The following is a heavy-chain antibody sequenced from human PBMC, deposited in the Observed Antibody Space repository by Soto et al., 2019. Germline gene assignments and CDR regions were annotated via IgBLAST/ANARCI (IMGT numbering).Heavy chain of an antibody. D-gene: IGHD2-2*01. V-gene: IGHV3-15*01. Sequence: GGSLRLSCAASGFTFSNAWMSWVRQAPGKGLEWVGRIKSKTDGGTTDYAAPVKGRFTISRDDSKNTLYLQMNSLKTEDTAVYYCTTDGVIVVVPAAIYYYMDVWGKGTTVTVSS. J-gene: IGHJ6*03. CDR3: TTDGVIVVVPAAIYYYMDV. CDR2: IKSKTDGGTT. CDR1: GFTFSNAW.